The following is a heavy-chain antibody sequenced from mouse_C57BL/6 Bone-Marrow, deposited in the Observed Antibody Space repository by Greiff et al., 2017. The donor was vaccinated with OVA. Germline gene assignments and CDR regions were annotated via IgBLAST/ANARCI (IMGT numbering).Heavy chain of an antibody. J-gene: IGHJ3*01. CDR2: ISSGGSYT. CDR1: GFTFSSYG. D-gene: IGHD2-2*01. Sequence: EVQLKESGGDLVKPGGSLKLSCAASGFTFSSYGMSWVRQTPDKRLEWVATISSGGSYTYYPDSVKGRFTISRDNAKNTLYLQMSSLKSEDTAMYYCARHGYPFAYWGQGTLVTVSA. CDR3: ARHGYPFAY. V-gene: IGHV5-6*01.